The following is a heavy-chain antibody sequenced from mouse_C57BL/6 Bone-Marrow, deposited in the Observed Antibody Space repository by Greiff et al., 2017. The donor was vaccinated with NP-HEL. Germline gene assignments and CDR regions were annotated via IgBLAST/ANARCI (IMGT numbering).Heavy chain of an antibody. CDR1: GYTFTSYW. D-gene: IGHD1-1*01. CDR2: IDPNSGGT. J-gene: IGHJ2*01. V-gene: IGHV1-72*01. CDR3: ARDNYYGNSPYCDY. Sequence: VQLQQPGAELVKPGASVKLSCKASGYTFTSYWMHWVQQRPGRGLEWIGRIDPNSGGTKYNEKFKSKGTITGDKPSGTAYMQLSSLTSEDSAVYYCARDNYYGNSPYCDYWGQGTTLTVSS.